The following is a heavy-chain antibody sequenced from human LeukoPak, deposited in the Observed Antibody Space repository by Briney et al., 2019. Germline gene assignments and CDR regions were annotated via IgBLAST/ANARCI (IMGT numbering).Heavy chain of an antibody. V-gene: IGHV4-34*01. D-gene: IGHD1-1*01. J-gene: IGHJ4*02. CDR1: GGSFSDYD. CDR3: ARYVPVRTGTTRASFDY. Sequence: SETLSLTCAVYGGSFSDYDWSWIRQPPGKGLEWIGEINQSGSTNCDPSLKSRVSMSIDTSKSQFSLNLRSVTAADTAVYYCARYVPVRTGTTRASFDYWGQGTLVTVSS. CDR2: INQSGST.